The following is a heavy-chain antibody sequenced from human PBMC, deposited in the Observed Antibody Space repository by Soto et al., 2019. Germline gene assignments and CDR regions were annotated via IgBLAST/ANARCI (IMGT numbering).Heavy chain of an antibody. CDR2: IYSGGST. CDR1: GFTVSSNY. Sequence: GGSLRLSCAASGFTVSSNYMSWVRQAPGKGLEWVSVIYSGGSTYYADSVKGRFTISRDNSKNTLYLQMNSLRAEDTDVYYCASEASRRGSRAFDIWGQGTMVTVSS. D-gene: IGHD3-10*01. V-gene: IGHV3-53*05. CDR3: ASEASRRGSRAFDI. J-gene: IGHJ3*02.